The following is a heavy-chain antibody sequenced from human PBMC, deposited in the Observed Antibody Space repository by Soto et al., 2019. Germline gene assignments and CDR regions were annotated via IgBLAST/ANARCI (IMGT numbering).Heavy chain of an antibody. CDR1: KNTLTQLT. V-gene: IGHV1-24*01. J-gene: IGHJ4*02. CDR3: AADRKIVGTIGAFDF. CDR2: SAPEEGEP. D-gene: IGHD1-26*01. Sequence: GXSVKVSCKGPKNTLTQLTIAWLRQAPGKGLEWMGRSAPEEGEPIYPQKFQGRVSMAEDPSTDTAYMELTSLRFEDTAVYFCAADRKIVGTIGAFDFWGQGTLVTVSS.